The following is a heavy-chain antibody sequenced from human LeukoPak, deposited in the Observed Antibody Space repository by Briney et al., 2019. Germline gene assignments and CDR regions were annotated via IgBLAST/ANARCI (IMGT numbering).Heavy chain of an antibody. Sequence: ASVKVSCKASGYTFTGYYMHWVRQAPGQGLEWMGWINPNSGGTNYAQKFQGRVTMTRDTSISTAYMELSRLRSDDTAVYYCARDTPDGSGSYFLRYYYYMDVWGKGTTVTISS. J-gene: IGHJ6*03. D-gene: IGHD3-10*01. CDR1: GYTFTGYY. CDR2: INPNSGGT. CDR3: ARDTPDGSGSYFLRYYYYMDV. V-gene: IGHV1-2*02.